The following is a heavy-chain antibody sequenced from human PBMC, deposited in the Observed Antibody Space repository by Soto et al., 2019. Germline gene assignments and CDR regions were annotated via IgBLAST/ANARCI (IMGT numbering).Heavy chain of an antibody. CDR1: GGTFSNYA. CDR2: IIPLLYTP. V-gene: IGHV1-69*01. Sequence: QVQLVQSGAEVKNPGSSVKVSCKAPGGTFSNYAVSWVRQAPGQGLEWMGGIIPLLYTPSYARKFEDRVTIIADESTSTASMVLAGRRSDDTAVYYCAIGHSYGQFDSWGQGTLVTFAS. CDR3: AIGHSYGQFDS. D-gene: IGHD5-18*01. J-gene: IGHJ4*02.